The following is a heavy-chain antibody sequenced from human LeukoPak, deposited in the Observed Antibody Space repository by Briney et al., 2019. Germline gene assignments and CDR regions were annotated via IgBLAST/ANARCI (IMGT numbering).Heavy chain of an antibody. J-gene: IGHJ4*02. CDR1: GYTFNGYY. Sequence: ASVKVSCKASGYTFNGYYIHRVRQAPGQGLEWMGWINPNSGATNYAQKFQGRVTMTRDTSISAAYMELSGLTSDDTAVYYCARDGLRNYWGQGTLVTVSS. V-gene: IGHV1-2*02. CDR2: INPNSGAT. CDR3: ARDGLRNY.